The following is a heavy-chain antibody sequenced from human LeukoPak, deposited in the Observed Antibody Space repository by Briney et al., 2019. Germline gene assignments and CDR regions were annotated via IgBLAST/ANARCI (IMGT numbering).Heavy chain of an antibody. CDR3: ASSGGTSGRDY. CDR2: IIPISGTA. CDR1: GGTFSSYA. V-gene: IGHV1-69*05. D-gene: IGHD4-23*01. J-gene: IGHJ4*02. Sequence: SVKVSCKASGGTFSSYAISWVRQAPGQGLEWMGRIIPISGTANYAQKFQGRVTITTDESTSTAYMELSSLRSEDTAVYCCASSGGTSGRDYWGQGTLVTVSS.